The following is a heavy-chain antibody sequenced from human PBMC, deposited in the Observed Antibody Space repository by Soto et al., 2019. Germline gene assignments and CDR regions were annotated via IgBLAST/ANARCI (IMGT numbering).Heavy chain of an antibody. CDR1: GFTFASYA. Sequence: QVQLVQSGAEVKKPGASVKVSCKASGFTFASYAISWMRQAPGQGLEWMGWINADNGNTHYAQKLQGRVTLTTDTSTSTAYMELRSLRSDDTAVYYCARDAAPPDYWGQGTLVTVSS. CDR2: INADNGNT. CDR3: ARDAAPPDY. V-gene: IGHV1-18*01. J-gene: IGHJ4*02.